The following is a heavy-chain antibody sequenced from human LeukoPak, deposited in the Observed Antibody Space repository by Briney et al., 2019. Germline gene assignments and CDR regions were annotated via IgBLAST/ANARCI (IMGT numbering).Heavy chain of an antibody. CDR2: IYSTGTT. V-gene: IGHV4-4*07. CDR3: ARRGYYYDSSGYYFY. Sequence: SETLSLTCTVSGGSMNQYYWSWIRQPAGKGLEWIGRIYSTGTTYYNPSLKSRVIISVDTSKNQFSLKLSSVTAADTAVYYCARRGYYYDSSGYYFYWGQGTLVTVSS. D-gene: IGHD3-22*01. J-gene: IGHJ4*02. CDR1: GGSMNQYY.